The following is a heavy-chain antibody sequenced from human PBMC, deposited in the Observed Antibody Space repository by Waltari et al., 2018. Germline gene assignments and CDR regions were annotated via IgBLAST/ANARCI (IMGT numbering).Heavy chain of an antibody. Sequence: EVQLVESGGGLVKPGGSLRISCADAGFTFSSYSMNWVRQAPGKGPEWVSSISSCSSYIYYADSVKGRFTISRDNANNSLYLQMNSLRAEDTAVYYCARDRGVLSYYFDYWGQGTLVTVSS. CDR3: ARDRGVLSYYFDY. D-gene: IGHD2-15*01. CDR1: GFTFSSYS. V-gene: IGHV3-21*01. CDR2: ISSCSSYI. J-gene: IGHJ4*02.